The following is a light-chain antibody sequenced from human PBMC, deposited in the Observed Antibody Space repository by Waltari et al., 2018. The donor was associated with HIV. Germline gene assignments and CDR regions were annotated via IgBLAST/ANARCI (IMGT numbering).Light chain of an antibody. CDR3: QQSNSYPLT. J-gene: IGKJ4*01. CDR2: STS. Sequence: IQLTQSPSFLSASVGDRVTITCRASQAISTYVAWYKQKPGKAPNLLIYSTSILRTGVPSRFSGSGSGTEFTLTVTNLQPEDFALYYCQQSNSYPLTFGGGTRVEIK. CDR1: QAISTY. V-gene: IGKV1-9*01.